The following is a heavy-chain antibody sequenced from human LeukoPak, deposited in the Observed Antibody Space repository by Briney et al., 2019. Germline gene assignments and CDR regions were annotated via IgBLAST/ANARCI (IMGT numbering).Heavy chain of an antibody. J-gene: IGHJ4*02. CDR3: ATDSYSSSWYYFDY. V-gene: IGHV1-24*01. CDR1: GYTLTELS. D-gene: IGHD6-13*01. Sequence: ASVNVSCKVSGYTLTELSMHWVRQAPGKGLEWMGGFDPEDGETIYAQKFQGRVTMTEDTSTDTAYMELSSLRSEDTAVYYCATDSYSSSWYYFDYWGQGTLVTVSS. CDR2: FDPEDGET.